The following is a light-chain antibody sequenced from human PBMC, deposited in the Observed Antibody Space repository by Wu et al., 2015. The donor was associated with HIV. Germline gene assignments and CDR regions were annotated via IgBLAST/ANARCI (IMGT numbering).Light chain of an antibody. CDR2: GAS. Sequence: ETVMTQSPAILSVSPGERAALSCRASQSVGSRLAWYQQKPGQAPRLLIYGASTRATGIPARFSGSGSGTEFTLTISSMQSEDFAVYFCQQYNNPTFGQGTKVEIK. J-gene: IGKJ1*01. CDR3: QQYNNPT. V-gene: IGKV3-15*01. CDR1: QSVGSR.